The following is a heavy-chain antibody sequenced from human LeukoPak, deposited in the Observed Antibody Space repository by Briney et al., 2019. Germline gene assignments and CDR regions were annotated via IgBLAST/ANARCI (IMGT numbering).Heavy chain of an antibody. CDR1: GFTFSSYA. V-gene: IGHV3-23*01. CDR2: ISGSGGST. Sequence: GGSLRPSCAASGFTFSSYAMSWVRQAPGKGLEWASAISGSGGSTYYADSVKGRFTISRDNSKNTLYLQMNSLRAEDTAVYYCAKGWSRARYHDAFDIWGQGTMVTVSS. D-gene: IGHD2-15*01. J-gene: IGHJ3*02. CDR3: AKGWSRARYHDAFDI.